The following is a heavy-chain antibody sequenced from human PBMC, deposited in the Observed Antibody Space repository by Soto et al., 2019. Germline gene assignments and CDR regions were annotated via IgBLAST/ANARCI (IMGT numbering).Heavy chain of an antibody. V-gene: IGHV1-18*01. J-gene: IGHJ4*02. CDR2: IHTYNGNT. D-gene: IGHD6-19*01. CDR3: ARDAQYSSRWHPIDY. CDR1: GYTFTDYG. Sequence: VKVSCKASGYTFTDYGISWVRQAPGQGLEWMGWIHTYNGNTNYAQKVQGRVTMTTDSSTSTAYMELRSLRSDDTAVYYCARDAQYSSRWHPIDYWGQGTLVTVS.